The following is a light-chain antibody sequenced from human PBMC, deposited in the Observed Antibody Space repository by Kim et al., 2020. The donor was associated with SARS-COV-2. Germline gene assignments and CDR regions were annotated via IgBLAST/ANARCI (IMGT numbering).Light chain of an antibody. V-gene: IGKV3-15*01. J-gene: IGKJ2*01. CDR3: QQYNNWYT. CDR2: GAS. Sequence: SVSAGERATLSCRASQSVSSNLAWYQQKPGQAPRLPIYGASTRATGIPARFSGSGSGTEFTLTISSLQSEDFAVYYCQQYNNWYTFGQGTKLEI. CDR1: QSVSSN.